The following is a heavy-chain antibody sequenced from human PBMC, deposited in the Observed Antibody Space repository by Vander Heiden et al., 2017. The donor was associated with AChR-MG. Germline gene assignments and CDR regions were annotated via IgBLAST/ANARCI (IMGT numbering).Heavy chain of an antibody. CDR1: GYTFTSYY. V-gene: IGHV1-46*01. Sequence: QVQLVQSGAEVKKPGASVKVSCKASGYTFTSYYMHWVRQAPGQGLEWMGIINPSGGSTSYAQKFQGRVTMTRDTSTSTVYMELSSLRSEDTAVYYCAREGRAAAGSSVYYYWGQGTLVTVSS. CDR3: AREGRAAAGSSVYYY. J-gene: IGHJ4*02. D-gene: IGHD6-13*01. CDR2: INPSGGST.